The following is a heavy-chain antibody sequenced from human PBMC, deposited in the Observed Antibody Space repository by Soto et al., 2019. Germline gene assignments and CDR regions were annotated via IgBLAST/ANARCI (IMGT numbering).Heavy chain of an antibody. D-gene: IGHD3-3*01. Sequence: QITLKESGPTLVKPTQTLTLTCTFSGFSLSTSGVGVGWIRQPPGKALEWLALIYWDDDKRYSPSLKSRLTSTKDTSKNQVVLTMTNMDPVDTATYYCALRGITIFGVGIPYNWFDPWGQGTLVTVSS. CDR1: GFSLSTSGVG. V-gene: IGHV2-5*02. CDR2: IYWDDDK. J-gene: IGHJ5*02. CDR3: ALRGITIFGVGIPYNWFDP.